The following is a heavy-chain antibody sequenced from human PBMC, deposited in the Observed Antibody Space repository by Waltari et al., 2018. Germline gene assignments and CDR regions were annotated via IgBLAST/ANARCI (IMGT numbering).Heavy chain of an antibody. CDR3: ARGSGWLPAPLDY. CDR2: IYSGGST. Sequence: EVQLVESGGGLVQPGGSLRLSCAASGFTVSSNYMSWVRQAPGKGLEWVSVIYSGGSTYYADSGKGRFTISRHNSKNTLYLQMNSLRAEDTAVYYCARGSGWLPAPLDYWGQGTLVTVSS. D-gene: IGHD6-19*01. CDR1: GFTVSSNY. J-gene: IGHJ4*02. V-gene: IGHV3-53*04.